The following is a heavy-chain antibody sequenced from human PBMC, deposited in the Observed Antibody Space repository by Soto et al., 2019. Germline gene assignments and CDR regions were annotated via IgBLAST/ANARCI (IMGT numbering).Heavy chain of an antibody. J-gene: IGHJ6*03. CDR1: GGTFSNYT. CDR2: IIPILNVA. CDR3: ARVVEVLDSYYYYYMDV. Sequence: QVQLVQSGAEVKKPGSSVKVSCKASGGTFSNYTINWVRQAPGQGLEWMGRIIPILNVANYAQKFQGRVTITADKSTNTADMELSSLRSEDTAVSYCARVVEVLDSYYYYYMDVWGKGTTVTVSS. D-gene: IGHD1-26*01. V-gene: IGHV1-69*02.